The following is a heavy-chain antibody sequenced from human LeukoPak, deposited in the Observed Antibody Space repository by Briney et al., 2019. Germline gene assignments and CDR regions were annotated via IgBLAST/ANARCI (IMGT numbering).Heavy chain of an antibody. D-gene: IGHD3-22*01. J-gene: IGHJ4*02. CDR2: INPYSGGT. Sequence: ASVKVSCKASGYTFTDSYMHWVRQAPGQGPKWMGWINPYSGGTNYAQEFQGRVTMTRDTSISTAYMELSRLTSDDTAVYYCARKSASGYYSNFDYWGQGTLVTVSS. V-gene: IGHV1-2*02. CDR3: ARKSASGYYSNFDY. CDR1: GYTFTDSY.